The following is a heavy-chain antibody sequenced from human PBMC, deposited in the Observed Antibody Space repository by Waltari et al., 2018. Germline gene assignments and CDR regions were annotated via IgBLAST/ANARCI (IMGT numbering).Heavy chain of an antibody. CDR3: AKVRLGYCSSTSCSYYYYYGMDV. CDR2: ISGSGGST. V-gene: IGHV3-23*04. D-gene: IGHD2-2*01. CDR1: GFTFSSYA. Sequence: EVQLVESGGGLVQPGGSLRLSCAASGFTFSSYAMCWVRQAPGKGLEWASAISGSGGSTYYADSVKGRFTISRDNSKNTLYLQMNSLRAEDTAVYYCAKVRLGYCSSTSCSYYYYYGMDVWGQGTTVTVSS. J-gene: IGHJ6*02.